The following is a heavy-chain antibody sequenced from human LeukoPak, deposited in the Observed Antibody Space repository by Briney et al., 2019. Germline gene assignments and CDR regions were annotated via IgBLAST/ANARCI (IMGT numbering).Heavy chain of an antibody. J-gene: IGHJ3*02. CDR2: IIPIFGTA. Sequence: SVKVSSTASGGTFSSYAISWVRQAPGQGLEWMGGIIPIFGTANYAQKFQGRVTITADESTSTAYMELSSLRSEGTAVYYCARGGGSSTAIHTFDTWGQGKMVTVSS. CDR1: GGTFSSYA. CDR3: ARGGGSSTAIHTFDT. D-gene: IGHD1-26*01. V-gene: IGHV1-69*01.